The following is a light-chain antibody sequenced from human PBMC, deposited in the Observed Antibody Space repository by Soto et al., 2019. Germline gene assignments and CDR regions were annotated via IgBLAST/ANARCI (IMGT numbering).Light chain of an antibody. J-gene: IGKJ5*01. Sequence: EIVMTQSPATLSVSPGERATLSCRASQSVSSNLAWYQQKPGQAPRLLIYGASISATGIPARFSGSGSGTEFTLTISSLQSEDFAVCYCQQYNNWPFITVGQGTRLEIK. V-gene: IGKV3D-15*01. CDR1: QSVSSN. CDR2: GAS. CDR3: QQYNNWPFIT.